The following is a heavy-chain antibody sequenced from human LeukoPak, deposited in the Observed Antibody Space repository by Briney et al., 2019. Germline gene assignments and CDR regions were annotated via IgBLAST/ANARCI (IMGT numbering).Heavy chain of an antibody. J-gene: IGHJ4*02. CDR1: GGTFSSYA. CDR2: IIPIFGTA. D-gene: IGHD3-16*02. CDR3: AMGDYVWRSYRRHFDY. Sequence: ASVKVSCKASGGTFSSYAISWVRQAPGQGLEWMGGIIPIFGTANYAQKFQGRVTITADKSTSTAYMELSSLRSEDTAVYYCAMGDYVWRSYRRHFDYWGQGTLVTVSS. V-gene: IGHV1-69*06.